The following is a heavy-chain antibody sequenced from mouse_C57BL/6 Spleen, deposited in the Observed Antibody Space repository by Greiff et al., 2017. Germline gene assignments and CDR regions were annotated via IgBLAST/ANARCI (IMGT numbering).Heavy chain of an antibody. CDR3: ARDITTARYWYVDV. Sequence: EVKLMESEGGLVQPGSSMKLSCTASGFTFSDYYMAWVRQVPEKGLEWVANINYDGSSTYYLDSLKSRFIISRDNAKNILYLQMSSLKSEDTATYYCARDITTARYWYVDVWGTGTTVTVSS. CDR2: INYDGSST. J-gene: IGHJ1*03. CDR1: GFTFSDYY. V-gene: IGHV5-16*01. D-gene: IGHD1-2*01.